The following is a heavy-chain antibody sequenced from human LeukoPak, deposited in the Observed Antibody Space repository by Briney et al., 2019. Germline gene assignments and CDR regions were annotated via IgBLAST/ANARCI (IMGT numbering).Heavy chain of an antibody. Sequence: GGSLRLSCTASGFPFIEYSMNWVRQVPGKGLEWISYIGIDSGNTKYADSVRGRFTISADKAKNSLYLQMNSLRVEDTAVYYCARDHNYAFDNWGQGTLASVAS. CDR3: ARDHNYAFDN. D-gene: IGHD1-1*01. J-gene: IGHJ4*02. CDR2: IGIDSGNT. V-gene: IGHV3-48*01. CDR1: GFPFIEYS.